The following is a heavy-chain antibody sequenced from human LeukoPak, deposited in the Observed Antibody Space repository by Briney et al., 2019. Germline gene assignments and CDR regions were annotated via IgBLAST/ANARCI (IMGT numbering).Heavy chain of an antibody. Sequence: GGSLRLSCAASGLTCSHNYVSWVRRAPGKGLEWVSAIHTSGGTCYADSVKGRFTISRDTSKNTLYLQINSLRVEDTAVYYCIVFGDSNHWGQGTLVTVSS. CDR1: GLTCSHNY. V-gene: IGHV3-53*01. CDR2: IHTSGGT. D-gene: IGHD4-17*01. CDR3: IVFGDSNH. J-gene: IGHJ5*02.